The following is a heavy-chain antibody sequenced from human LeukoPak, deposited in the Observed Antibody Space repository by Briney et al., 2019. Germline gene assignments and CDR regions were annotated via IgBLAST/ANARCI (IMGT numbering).Heavy chain of an antibody. V-gene: IGHV1-2*02. CDR3: ARAGVWDYSDSSGYHNAAFDI. CDR1: GNTFTGYY. J-gene: IGHJ3*02. Sequence: ASVKVSCKASGNTFTGYYMHWVRQAPGQGLEWMGWINPSSGGTNYAQKFQGRVTVTRDTSISTAYMDLSRLGSDDTAVYYCARAGVWDYSDSSGYHNAAFDIWGQGTMVTVSS. D-gene: IGHD3-22*01. CDR2: INPSSGGT.